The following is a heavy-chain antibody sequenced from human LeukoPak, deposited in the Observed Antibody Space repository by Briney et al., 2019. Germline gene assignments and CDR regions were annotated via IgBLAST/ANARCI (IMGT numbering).Heavy chain of an antibody. CDR3: ARGEDAFDI. Sequence: GGSLRLSCADSGFTFSNYAMSWVRQAPGKGLEWVSAISGRGRSTYYADSVKGRFTISRDNSKNTLYLQMNSLRAEDTAVYYCARGEDAFDIWGQGTMVTVSS. CDR2: ISGRGRST. V-gene: IGHV3-23*01. CDR1: GFTFSNYA. J-gene: IGHJ3*02.